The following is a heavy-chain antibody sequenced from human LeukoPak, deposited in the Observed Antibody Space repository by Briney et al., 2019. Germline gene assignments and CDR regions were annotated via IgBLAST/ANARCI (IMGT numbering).Heavy chain of an antibody. V-gene: IGHV1-24*01. Sequence: GASVKVSCKVSGYTLTELSMHWVRQAPGKGLEWMGGFDPEDGETIYAQKFQGRVTMTEDTSTDTAYMELSSLRSEDTAVYYCATERATMVRGVITRSGSMDVWGKGTMVTVSS. CDR1: GYTLTELS. D-gene: IGHD3-10*01. J-gene: IGHJ6*04. CDR3: ATERATMVRGVITRSGSMDV. CDR2: FDPEDGET.